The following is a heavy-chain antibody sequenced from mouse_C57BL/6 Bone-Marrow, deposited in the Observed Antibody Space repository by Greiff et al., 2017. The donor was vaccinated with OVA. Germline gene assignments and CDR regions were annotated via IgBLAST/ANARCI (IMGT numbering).Heavy chain of an antibody. Sequence: EVKLMESGPGLVKPSQSLSLTCSVTGYSITSGYYWNWIRQFPGNKLEWMGYISYDGSNNYNPSLKNRISITRDTSKNQFFLKLNSVTTEDTATYYCARDGDYDVDFDVWGTGTTVTVSS. CDR3: ARDGDYDVDFDV. CDR1: GYSITSGYY. D-gene: IGHD2-4*01. J-gene: IGHJ1*03. CDR2: ISYDGSN. V-gene: IGHV3-6*01.